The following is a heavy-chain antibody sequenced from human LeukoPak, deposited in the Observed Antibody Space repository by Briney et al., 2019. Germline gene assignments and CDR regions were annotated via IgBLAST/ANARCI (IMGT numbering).Heavy chain of an antibody. CDR1: GGSISSYY. Sequence: PSETLSLTCTVSGGSISSYYWSWIRQPPGKGLEWIGYIYYSGSTNYNPSLKSRVTISVDTSKNQFSLKLSSVTAADTAVCYCARDQARGYYGSGSYRTDYYGMDVWGQGTTVTVSS. J-gene: IGHJ6*02. CDR3: ARDQARGYYGSGSYRTDYYGMDV. V-gene: IGHV4-59*01. D-gene: IGHD3-10*01. CDR2: IYYSGST.